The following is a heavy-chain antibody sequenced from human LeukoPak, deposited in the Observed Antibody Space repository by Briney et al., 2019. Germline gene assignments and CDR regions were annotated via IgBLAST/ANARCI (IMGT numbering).Heavy chain of an antibody. CDR3: AHRRDSSGYQYRYWFAP. CDR1: GFSLTTSGVG. Sequence: SGPTLVKPTQTLTLTCTFSGFSLTTSGVGVGWIRQPPGKALEWLALINWDDQKVYSPSLQRRLSITKDPSKNQVVLTMANVDPVDTATYYCAHRRDSSGYQYRYWFAPWGQGTLVTVAS. CDR2: INWDDQK. J-gene: IGHJ5*02. V-gene: IGHV2-5*02. D-gene: IGHD3-22*01.